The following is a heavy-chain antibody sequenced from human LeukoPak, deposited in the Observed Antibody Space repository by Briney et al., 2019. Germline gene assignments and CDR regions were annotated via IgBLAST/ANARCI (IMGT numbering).Heavy chain of an antibody. CDR1: GYTFTSYG. Sequence: GASVKVSCKASGYTFTSYGISWVRQAPGQGLEWMGWISAYNSNTNYAQKLQGRVTMTTDTSTSTAYMELRSLRSDDTAVYYCAGEYCSSTSCYPNWFDPWGQGTLVTVSS. V-gene: IGHV1-18*01. J-gene: IGHJ5*02. D-gene: IGHD2-2*01. CDR2: ISAYNSNT. CDR3: AGEYCSSTSCYPNWFDP.